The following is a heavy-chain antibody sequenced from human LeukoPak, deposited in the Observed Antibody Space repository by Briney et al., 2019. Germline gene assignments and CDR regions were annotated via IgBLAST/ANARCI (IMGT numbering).Heavy chain of an antibody. D-gene: IGHD2/OR15-2a*01. V-gene: IGHV4-39*01. Sequence: SETLSLTCTVSGGSIISSDYHWGWVRQPPGKGLEWIGTISYSGNTDYNPSLRSRVTISVDTSNNQFSLRLGSVTAAATAIYPCAKHCCNGPAKRVFDIWGQGTMVTVSS. CDR3: AKHCCNGPAKRVFDI. CDR2: ISYSGNT. J-gene: IGHJ3*02. CDR1: GGSIISSDYH.